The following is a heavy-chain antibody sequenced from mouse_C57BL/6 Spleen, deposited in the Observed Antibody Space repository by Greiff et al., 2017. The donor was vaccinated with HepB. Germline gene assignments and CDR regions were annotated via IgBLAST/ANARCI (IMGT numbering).Heavy chain of an antibody. CDR3: TRRDDYDEGEYFDY. Sequence: SGAELVRPGASVTLSCKASGYTFTDYEMHWVKQTPVHGLEWIGAIDPETGGTAYNQKFKGKAILTADKSSSTAYMELRSLTSEDSAVYYCTRRDDYDEGEYFDYWGQGTTLTVSS. J-gene: IGHJ2*01. D-gene: IGHD2-4*01. CDR2: IDPETGGT. CDR1: GYTFTDYE. V-gene: IGHV1-15*01.